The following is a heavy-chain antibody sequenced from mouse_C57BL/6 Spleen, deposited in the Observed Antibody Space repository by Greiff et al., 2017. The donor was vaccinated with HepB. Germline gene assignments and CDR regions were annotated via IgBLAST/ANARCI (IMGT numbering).Heavy chain of an antibody. D-gene: IGHD4-1*01. V-gene: IGHV1-64*01. CDR3: ARYTGTGYFDY. CDR1: GYTFTSYW. Sequence: QVQLQQSGAELVKPGASVKLSCKASGYTFTSYWMHWVKQRPGQGLEWIGMIHPNSGSTNYNEKFKSKATLTVDKSSSTAYMQLSSLTSEDTAVYYCARYTGTGYFDYWGQGTALTVSS. CDR2: IHPNSGST. J-gene: IGHJ2*01.